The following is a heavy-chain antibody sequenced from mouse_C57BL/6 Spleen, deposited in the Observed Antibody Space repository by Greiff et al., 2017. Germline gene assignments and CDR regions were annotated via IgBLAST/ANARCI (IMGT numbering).Heavy chain of an antibody. D-gene: IGHD2-1*01. J-gene: IGHJ3*01. CDR1: GYTFTDYY. Sequence: VQRVESGAELVRPGASVKLSCKASGYTFTDYYINWVKQRPGQGLEWIARVYPGSGNTYYNEKFKGKATLTAEKSSSTAYMQLSSLTSEDSAVYFCARDYGNYVGFAYWGQGTLVTVSA. V-gene: IGHV1-76*01. CDR3: ARDYGNYVGFAY. CDR2: VYPGSGNT.